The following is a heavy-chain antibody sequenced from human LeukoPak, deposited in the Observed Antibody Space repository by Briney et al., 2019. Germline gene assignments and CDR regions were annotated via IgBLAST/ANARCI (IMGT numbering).Heavy chain of an antibody. Sequence: GESLKISCKASGYSFTSFWIAWVRQMHGKGREWMGIIYPGDSDTRYSPSFQGQVTISADKSISTAFLQWRSLKASDPAMYYCARDSEPKTMDVWGQGTTVTVSS. D-gene: IGHD1-14*01. CDR2: IYPGDSDT. J-gene: IGHJ6*02. CDR3: ARDSEPKTMDV. V-gene: IGHV5-51*01. CDR1: GYSFTSFW.